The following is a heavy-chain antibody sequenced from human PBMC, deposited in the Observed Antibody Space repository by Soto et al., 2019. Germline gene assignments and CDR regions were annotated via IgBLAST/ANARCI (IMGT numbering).Heavy chain of an antibody. CDR2: ISYDGSNK. V-gene: IGHV3-30-3*01. Sequence: ESGGGVVQPGRSLRLSCAASGFTFSSYAMHWVRQAPGKGLEWVAVISYDGSNKYYADSVKGRFTISRDNSKNTLYLQMNSLRAEDTAVYYCARKGGTVTPFDYWGQGTLVTVSS. CDR1: GFTFSSYA. J-gene: IGHJ4*02. CDR3: ARKGGTVTPFDY. D-gene: IGHD4-17*01.